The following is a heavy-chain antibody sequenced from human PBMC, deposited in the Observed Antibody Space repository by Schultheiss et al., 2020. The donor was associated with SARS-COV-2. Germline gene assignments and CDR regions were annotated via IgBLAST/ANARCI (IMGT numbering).Heavy chain of an antibody. D-gene: IGHD3-10*01. Sequence: ASVKVSCKASGGTFSSYGISWVRQAPGQGLEWMGWINPNSGGTNYAQKFQGWVTMTRDTSISTAYMELSRLRSDDTAVYYCARDLSGGGDPGDGRMVQGGDYYYGMDVWGQGTTVTVSS. CDR3: ARDLSGGGDPGDGRMVQGGDYYYGMDV. CDR1: GGTFSSYG. J-gene: IGHJ6*02. V-gene: IGHV1-2*04. CDR2: INPNSGGT.